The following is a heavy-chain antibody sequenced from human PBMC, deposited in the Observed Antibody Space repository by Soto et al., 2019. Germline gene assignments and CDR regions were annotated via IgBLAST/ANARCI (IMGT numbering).Heavy chain of an antibody. CDR1: GGSISSYY. D-gene: IGHD4-17*01. V-gene: IGHV4-59*08. CDR2: IYYSGRT. J-gene: IGHJ4*02. Sequence: QVQLQESGPGLVKPSETLSLTCTVSGGSISSYYWSRIRQPPGKGLEWIGYIYYSGRTNYNPSLKSRVTISVDTSKNQFSLQLSSVTAADTAVYYCARRYGPGFDYWGQGTLVTVSS. CDR3: ARRYGPGFDY.